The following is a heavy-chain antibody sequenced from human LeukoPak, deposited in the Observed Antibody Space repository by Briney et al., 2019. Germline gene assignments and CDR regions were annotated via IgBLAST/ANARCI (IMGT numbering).Heavy chain of an antibody. CDR1: GGSISSYY. CDR3: AREGDGYNLGYYYYYMDV. V-gene: IGHV4-59*01. CDR2: IYYSGST. D-gene: IGHD5-24*01. J-gene: IGHJ6*03. Sequence: SETLSLTCTVSGGSISSYYWSWIRQPPGKGLEWIGYIYYSGSTNYNPSLKSRVTISVDTSKNQFSLKLSSVTAADTAVYYCAREGDGYNLGYYYYYMDVWGKGTTVTVSS.